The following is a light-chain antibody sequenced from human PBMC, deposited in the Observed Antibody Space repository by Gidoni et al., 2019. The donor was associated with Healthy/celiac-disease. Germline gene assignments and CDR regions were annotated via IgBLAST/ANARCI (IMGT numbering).Light chain of an antibody. CDR2: SNN. CDR1: SSNIGSNT. CDR3: AAWDDSLNGVV. Sequence: QSVLTQPPSASGTPGQRVTISCSGSSSNIGSNTVNWYQQLPGTAPNLLIYSNNQPPSGVPDRFSGSKSGTSASRAIRGLQSADEADYYCAAWDDSLNGVVFGGGTKLTVL. J-gene: IGLJ2*01. V-gene: IGLV1-44*01.